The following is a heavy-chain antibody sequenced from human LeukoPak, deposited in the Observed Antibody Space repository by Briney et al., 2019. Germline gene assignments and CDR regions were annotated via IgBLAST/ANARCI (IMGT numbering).Heavy chain of an antibody. CDR2: ISGSGSTI. Sequence: PGGSLRLSCAASGFTFSSYSMNWVRQAPGKGLEWISYISGSGSTIYYADSVKGRFSISRDNAKNSLYPQMNSLRAEDTAVYYCATYLYKSLDYWGQGTLVTVSS. CDR3: ATYLYKSLDY. V-gene: IGHV3-48*04. J-gene: IGHJ4*02. D-gene: IGHD3-10*01. CDR1: GFTFSSYS.